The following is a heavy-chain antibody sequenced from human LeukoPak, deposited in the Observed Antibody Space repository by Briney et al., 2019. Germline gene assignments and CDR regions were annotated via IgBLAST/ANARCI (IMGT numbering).Heavy chain of an antibody. V-gene: IGHV4-38-2*02. CDR3: ARHGGIIAAAGTRAFDI. CDR1: GYSISSGYH. D-gene: IGHD6-13*01. CDR2: IYHSGST. Sequence: PSETLSLTCSVSGYSISSGYHWGWIRQPPGKGLEWIGTIYHSGSTHYNPSLKSRVTISVDTSKNQFSLKLTSVTAADTAVYHCARHGGIIAAAGTRAFDIWGQGTMVTVSS. J-gene: IGHJ3*02.